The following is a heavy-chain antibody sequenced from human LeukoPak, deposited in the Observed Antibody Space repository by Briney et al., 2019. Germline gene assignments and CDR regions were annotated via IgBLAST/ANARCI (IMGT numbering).Heavy chain of an antibody. Sequence: SETLSLTCTVSGGSISSYYWSWIRQPPGKGLEWIGYIYYSGSTNYNPSLKSRATISVDTSKNQFSLKLSSVTAADTAVYYCARHRVAAFDIWGQGTMVTVSS. CDR3: ARHRVAAFDI. V-gene: IGHV4-59*08. CDR1: GGSISSYY. J-gene: IGHJ3*02. D-gene: IGHD2-15*01. CDR2: IYYSGST.